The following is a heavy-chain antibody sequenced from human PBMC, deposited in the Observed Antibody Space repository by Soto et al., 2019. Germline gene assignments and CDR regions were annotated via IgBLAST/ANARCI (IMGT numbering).Heavy chain of an antibody. CDR2: ITSSGTTV. CDR1: GFTFSSYS. J-gene: IGHJ4*02. V-gene: IGHV3-48*02. Sequence: EVHLVESGGGLVQPGGSLRLSCAASGFTFSSYSLNWVRQAPGKGLEWVSYITSSGTTVYYADSVRGRFTISRDNAKNSLYLQRNSLRDEDTAVYYCARGSSNWAYYFDFWGQGTLVTVSS. CDR3: ARGSSNWAYYFDF. D-gene: IGHD6-13*01.